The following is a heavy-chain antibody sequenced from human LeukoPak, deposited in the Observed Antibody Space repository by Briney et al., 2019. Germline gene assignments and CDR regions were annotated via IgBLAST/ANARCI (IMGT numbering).Heavy chain of an antibody. V-gene: IGHV1-24*01. CDR3: ATVDGKYCSGGSCYSDY. CDR1: GYTLTELS. Sequence: ASVKVSCKVSGYTLTELSMHWVRQAPGKGLEWMGGFDPEGGETIYAQKFQGRVTMTEDTSTDTAYMELSSLRSEDTAVYYCATVDGKYCSGGSCYSDYWGQGTLVTVSS. CDR2: FDPEGGET. J-gene: IGHJ4*02. D-gene: IGHD2-15*01.